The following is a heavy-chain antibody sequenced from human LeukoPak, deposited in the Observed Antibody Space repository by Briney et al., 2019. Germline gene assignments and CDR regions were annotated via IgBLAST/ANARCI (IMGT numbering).Heavy chain of an antibody. CDR2: ITHSGST. J-gene: IGHJ6*02. Sequence: SETLSLTCAADDGSFSDYYWSLIRKPPGKGLEWIGEITHSGSTNYNPSFKSRVTISVDTSNNQFSLKLSSLTAADTAVYYCARDYDFWSGFRRVPGTMDAWGQGTPVTVSS. D-gene: IGHD3-3*01. CDR3: ARDYDFWSGFRRVPGTMDA. V-gene: IGHV4-34*01. CDR1: DGSFSDYY.